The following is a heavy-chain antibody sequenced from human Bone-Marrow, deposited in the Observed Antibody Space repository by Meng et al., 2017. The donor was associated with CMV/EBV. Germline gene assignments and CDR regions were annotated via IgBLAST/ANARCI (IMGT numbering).Heavy chain of an antibody. V-gene: IGHV3-11*01. CDR1: GFTFSDYY. CDR2: IINTGRTI. J-gene: IGHJ4*02. Sequence: GESLKISCSASGFTFSDYYMSWIRQAPGKGLEWVSYIINTGRTIYYADSVKGRFTISRDNAKNSLYLQMNSLRAEDTAVYYCARLLFLSSGWYYYCDSWGQGTLVTVSS. D-gene: IGHD6-19*01. CDR3: ARLLFLSSGWYYYCDS.